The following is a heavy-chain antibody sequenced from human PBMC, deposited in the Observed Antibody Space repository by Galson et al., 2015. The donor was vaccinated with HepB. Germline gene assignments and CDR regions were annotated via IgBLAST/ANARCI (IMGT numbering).Heavy chain of an antibody. D-gene: IGHD6-13*01. CDR2: IIPILGIA. J-gene: IGHJ6*02. CDR1: GGTFSSYT. Sequence: SVKVSCKASGGTFSSYTISWVRQAPGQGLEWMGRIIPILGIANYAQKFQGRVTITADKSTSTAYMELSSLRSEDTAVYYCARAVGYSSSWYTDYYYYGMDVWGQGTTVTVSS. V-gene: IGHV1-69*02. CDR3: ARAVGYSSSWYTDYYYYGMDV.